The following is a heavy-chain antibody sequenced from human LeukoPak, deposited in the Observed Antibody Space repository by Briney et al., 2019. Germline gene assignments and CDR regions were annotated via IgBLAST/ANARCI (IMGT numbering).Heavy chain of an antibody. J-gene: IGHJ4*02. CDR3: AKGHLYVGDFWSGTYFDY. CDR2: ISGSGSST. Sequence: GGSLRLSCAASGFTFSNYAMSWVRQAPGKGLEWVSTISGSGSSTFNADSVMGRFSISRDNSKNTLYLQMNSLRAEDTAVYYCAKGHLYVGDFWSGTYFDYWGQGTLVTVSS. CDR1: GFTFSNYA. V-gene: IGHV3-23*01. D-gene: IGHD3-3*01.